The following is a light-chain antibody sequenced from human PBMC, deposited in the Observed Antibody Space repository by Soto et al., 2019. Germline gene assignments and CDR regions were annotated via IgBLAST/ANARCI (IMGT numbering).Light chain of an antibody. CDR3: QQSYSTPPT. V-gene: IGKV1-39*01. CDR2: AAS. CDR1: QXXXXX. J-gene: IGKJ2*01. Sequence: DIQMTQSPSSLSASVGDRVTITCRASQXXXXXLNWYQQKPGKAPKLLIYAASSLQSXVPSRFXGSXSGTDFTLTXXXXXPEDFATYYCQQSYSTPPTFGQGTKLEIK.